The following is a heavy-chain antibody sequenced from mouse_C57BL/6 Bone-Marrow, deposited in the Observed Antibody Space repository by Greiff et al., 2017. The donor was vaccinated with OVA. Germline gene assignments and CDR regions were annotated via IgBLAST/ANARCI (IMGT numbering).Heavy chain of an antibody. D-gene: IGHD1-2*01. Sequence: VPLQQSEAELMTPGASVNLSCKDTGYTFTGYWIEGVKQRPGHGLEWIGEILPGSGSTNYNEKFKGKATFTADTSSNTAYMQLSSLTTEDSAIYYCARHGSQDASPFDYWGQRTTPSVS. CDR2: ILPGSGST. CDR1: GYTFTGYW. J-gene: IGHJ2*01. V-gene: IGHV1-9*01. CDR3: ARHGSQDASPFDY.